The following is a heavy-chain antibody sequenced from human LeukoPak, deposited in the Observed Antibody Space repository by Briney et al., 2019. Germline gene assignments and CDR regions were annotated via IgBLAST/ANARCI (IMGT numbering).Heavy chain of an antibody. J-gene: IGHJ5*02. D-gene: IGHD6-19*01. Sequence: ASVKVSCKASGYTFTSYGISWVRQAPGQGLEWMGWINTNTGNPTYAQGFTGRFVFSLDTSVSTAYLQISSLKAEDTAVYYCARDRIAVASNWFDPWGQGTLVTVSS. CDR3: ARDRIAVASNWFDP. V-gene: IGHV7-4-1*02. CDR1: GYTFTSYG. CDR2: INTNTGNP.